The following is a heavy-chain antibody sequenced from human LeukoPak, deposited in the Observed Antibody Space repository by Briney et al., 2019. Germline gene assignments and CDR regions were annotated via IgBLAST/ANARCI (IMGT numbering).Heavy chain of an antibody. D-gene: IGHD3-3*01. CDR2: IYSGGST. CDR1: GFTVSSNY. Sequence: GGSLRLSCAASGFTVSSNYMSWVRQAPGKGLEWVSVIYSGGSTYYADSVKGRFTISRDNSKNTLYLQMNSLRAEDTAVYYCARDRITIFGVVAYVYYYMDVWVKGTTVTVSS. CDR3: ARDRITIFGVVAYVYYYMDV. J-gene: IGHJ6*03. V-gene: IGHV3-66*02.